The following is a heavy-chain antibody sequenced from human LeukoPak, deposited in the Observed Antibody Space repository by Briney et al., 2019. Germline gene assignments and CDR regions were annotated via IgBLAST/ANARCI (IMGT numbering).Heavy chain of an antibody. Sequence: APVKVSCKASGYTFTSHDINWVRQATGQGLEWMGWMNPKSGNTGYAQKFQGRVTMTRDTSINTAYLELYSLRSEDTAVYYCARGYSLSATTTGNDYWGQGTLVTVSS. CDR1: GYTFTSHD. J-gene: IGHJ4*02. D-gene: IGHD1-1*01. CDR2: MNPKSGNT. V-gene: IGHV1-8*01. CDR3: ARGYSLSATTTGNDY.